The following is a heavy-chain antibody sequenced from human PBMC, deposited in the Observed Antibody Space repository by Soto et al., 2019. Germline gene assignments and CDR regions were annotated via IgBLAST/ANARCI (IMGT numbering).Heavy chain of an antibody. Sequence: SDTLSLTCAVSGGSISSGGYSWSWIRQPPGKGLEWIGYIYHSGSTYYNPSLKSRVTISVDRSKNQFSLKLSSVTAADTAVYYCARLPDILTGLNWFDPWGQGTLVTVSS. V-gene: IGHV4-30-2*01. CDR2: IYHSGST. CDR1: GGSISSGGYS. J-gene: IGHJ5*02. CDR3: ARLPDILTGLNWFDP. D-gene: IGHD3-9*01.